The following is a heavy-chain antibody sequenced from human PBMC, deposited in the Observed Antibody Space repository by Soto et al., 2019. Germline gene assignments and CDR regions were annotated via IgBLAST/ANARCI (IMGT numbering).Heavy chain of an antibody. CDR1: GASISSSNW. V-gene: IGHV4-4*02. J-gene: IGHJ3*02. CDR3: ARSPSSSWYGGGAFEI. Sequence: QVQLQESGPGLVKPSGTLSLTCAVSGASISSSNWWTWVRQPPGMGLEWIGEISHSGSTNYNPSLKSRITISVDRSKKQFSLELRSVTAADTAAYYCARSPSSSWYGGGAFEIWGHGTMVTVSS. D-gene: IGHD6-13*01. CDR2: ISHSGST.